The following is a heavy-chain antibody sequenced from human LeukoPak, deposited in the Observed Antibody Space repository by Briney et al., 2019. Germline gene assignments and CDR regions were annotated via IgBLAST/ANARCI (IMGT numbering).Heavy chain of an antibody. CDR1: GYSFTRYG. CDR2: ISAYNGNT. D-gene: IGHD4-17*01. Sequence: GASVKVSCKASGYSFTRYGISWVRQAPGQGLEWMGWISAYNGNTNYAQKFQGRVTMTTDTSTSTAYMELRSLRSDDTAVYYCARDGELTVTRRWFDPWGQGTLVTVSS. CDR3: ARDGELTVTRRWFDP. V-gene: IGHV1-18*01. J-gene: IGHJ5*02.